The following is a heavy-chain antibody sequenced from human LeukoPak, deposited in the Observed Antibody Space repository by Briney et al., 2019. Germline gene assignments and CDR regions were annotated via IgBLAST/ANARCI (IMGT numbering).Heavy chain of an antibody. CDR1: GFTFSSYA. D-gene: IGHD3-22*01. J-gene: IGHJ4*02. V-gene: IGHV3-23*01. CDR2: ISGSGGST. Sequence: GGSLRLSCAASGFTFSSYAMSWVRQAPGKGLEWVSAISGSGGSTYYADSVKGRFTIFRDNSKNTLYLQMNSLRAEDTAVYYCAKDSAHYYDSSGYWYFDYWGQGTLVTVSS. CDR3: AKDSAHYYDSSGYWYFDY.